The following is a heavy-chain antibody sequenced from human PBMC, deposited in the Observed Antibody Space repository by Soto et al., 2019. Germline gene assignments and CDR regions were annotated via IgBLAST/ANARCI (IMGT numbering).Heavy chain of an antibody. J-gene: IGHJ4*02. CDR1: GYTFTTYG. Sequence: VPLVQSGAEVKKPGASVTVSCKASGYTFTTYGISWVRQAPGQGLEGLGWISTNTGNTNFALKVQGRVTMTTDTSTSTAYLEPRSLGSDATAVNDCARSPRVTVAAKGTPDYWGQGTRVTVSS. D-gene: IGHD5-18*01. CDR3: ARSPRVTVAAKGTPDY. CDR2: ISTNTGNT. V-gene: IGHV1-18*04.